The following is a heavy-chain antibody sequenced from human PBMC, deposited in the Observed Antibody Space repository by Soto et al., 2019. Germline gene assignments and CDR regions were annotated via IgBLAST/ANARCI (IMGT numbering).Heavy chain of an antibody. CDR1: GFTFSIYG. CDR3: AKGVDDSGFAYYYYGMDV. J-gene: IGHJ6*02. D-gene: IGHD3-22*01. V-gene: IGHV3-30*18. CDR2: ISDDGNSK. Sequence: SLRLSCAASGFTFSIYGMHWVRQAPGKGLEWVAVISDDGNSKYYVDSVKGRFTISRDNSKNTVYLQMNSLRAEDTAVYYCAKGVDDSGFAYYYYGMDVWGQGTTVTVSS.